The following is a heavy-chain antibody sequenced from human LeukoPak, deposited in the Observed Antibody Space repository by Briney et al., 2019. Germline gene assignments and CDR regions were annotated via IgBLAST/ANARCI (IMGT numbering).Heavy chain of an antibody. CDR1: GFTFSSYG. Sequence: GGSLRLSCAASGFTFSSYGMHWVRQAPGKGLEWVASIWYEGRTKYYIDSVKGRFTISRGNSRNTLNLQMNSLRAEDTAMYYCAREEIYLKSSLEYWGQGIPVTVSS. V-gene: IGHV3-33*01. D-gene: IGHD2-2*02. J-gene: IGHJ4*02. CDR2: IWYEGRTK. CDR3: AREEIYLKSSLEY.